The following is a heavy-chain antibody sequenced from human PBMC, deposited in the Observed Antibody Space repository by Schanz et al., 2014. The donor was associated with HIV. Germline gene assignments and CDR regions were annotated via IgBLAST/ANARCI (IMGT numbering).Heavy chain of an antibody. J-gene: IGHJ4*02. CDR1: GFTFSNYS. V-gene: IGHV3-21*01. CDR2: ISSSSSYI. CDR3: AREAVRFFDY. D-gene: IGHD6-6*01. Sequence: VRLVASGGGVVQPGRSLRLSCAASGFTFSNYSMNWVRQAPGKGLEWVSSISSSSSYIYYADSVKGRFTISRDNARNSLYLQMNSLRAEDTAVYYCAREAVRFFDYWGQGTLVTVSS.